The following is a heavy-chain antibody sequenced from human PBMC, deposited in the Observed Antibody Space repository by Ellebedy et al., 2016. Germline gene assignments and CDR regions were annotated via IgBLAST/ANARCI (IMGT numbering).Heavy chain of an antibody. CDR1: GGSISGYY. CDR2: IYYSGST. J-gene: IGHJ4*02. Sequence: SETLSLXXTVSGGSISGYYWSWIRQPPGKGLEYIGHIYYSGSTNYNPSLKSRVTISVDASKNQFSLKLSSVTAADTAVYYCASAAVVVAAPDYWGQGTLVTVSS. CDR3: ASAAVVVAAPDY. V-gene: IGHV4-59*08. D-gene: IGHD2-15*01.